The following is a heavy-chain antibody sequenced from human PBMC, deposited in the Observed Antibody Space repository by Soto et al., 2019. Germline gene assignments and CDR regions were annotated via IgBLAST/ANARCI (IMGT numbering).Heavy chain of an antibody. CDR2: ISGDGSSL. CDR1: GFSFSTYV. J-gene: IGHJ4*02. D-gene: IGHD3-10*01. CDR3: VAGFGELGY. Sequence: VQLVESGGGLGQPGGSLRLSCAASGFSFSTYVMNWVRHAPGKGLEWVSRISGDGSSLSYADSVKGRFTISRDTARNTRYVQMNSLRDEDTGVYYVVAGFGELGYWGQGPLVTVAS. V-gene: IGHV3-74*01.